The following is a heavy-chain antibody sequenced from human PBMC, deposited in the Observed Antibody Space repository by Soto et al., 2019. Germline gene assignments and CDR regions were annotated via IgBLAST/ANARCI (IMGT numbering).Heavy chain of an antibody. CDR2: INAGNGNT. J-gene: IGHJ5*02. V-gene: IGHV1-3*01. CDR1: GYTFTSYA. D-gene: IGHD5-12*01. CDR3: ARVRGPGWFDP. Sequence: ASVKLSCKASGYTFTSYAIHWVRQAPGQRLEWMGWINAGNGNTKYSQKFQGRVTITRDTSASTAYMELSSLRSEDTAVYYCARVRGPGWFDPWGQGALVTVSS.